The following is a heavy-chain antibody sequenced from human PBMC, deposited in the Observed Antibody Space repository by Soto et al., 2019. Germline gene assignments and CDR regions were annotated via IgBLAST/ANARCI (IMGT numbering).Heavy chain of an antibody. J-gene: IGHJ4*02. V-gene: IGHV4-59*01. CDR3: ARSDSGSYYY. Sequence: SETLSLTCTVSGGSISSYYWSWIRQPPGKGLEWIGYIYYSGSTNYNPSLKSQVTISVDTSKNQFSLKLSSVTAADTAVYYCARSDSGSYYYWGQGTLVTVSS. CDR2: IYYSGST. CDR1: GGSISSYY. D-gene: IGHD1-26*01.